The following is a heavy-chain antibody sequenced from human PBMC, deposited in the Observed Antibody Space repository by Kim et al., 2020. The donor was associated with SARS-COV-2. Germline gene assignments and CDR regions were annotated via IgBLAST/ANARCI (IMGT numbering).Heavy chain of an antibody. CDR2: ISGSGGST. J-gene: IGHJ5*02. V-gene: IGHV3-23*01. CDR3: AKDSPKYFDWLTKPYNWFDP. D-gene: IGHD3-9*01. Sequence: GGSLRLSCAASGFTFSSYAMSWVRQAPGKGLEWVSAISGSGGSTYYADSVKGRFTISRDNSKNTLYLQMNSLRAEDTAVYYCAKDSPKYFDWLTKPYNWFDPWGQGTLVTVSS. CDR1: GFTFSSYA.